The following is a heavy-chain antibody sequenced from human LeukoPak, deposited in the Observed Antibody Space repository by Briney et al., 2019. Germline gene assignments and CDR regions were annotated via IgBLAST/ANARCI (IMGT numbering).Heavy chain of an antibody. CDR3: AREGIDYDFWSGYPIYDY. D-gene: IGHD3-3*01. CDR1: GGSISSSSYY. J-gene: IGHJ4*02. Sequence: SETLSLTCTVSGGSISSSSYYWGWIRQPPGKGLEWIGSIYYSGSTYYNPSLKSRVTISVDTSKNQFSLKLSSVTAADTAVYYCAREGIDYDFWSGYPIYDYWGQGTLVTVSS. CDR2: IYYSGST. V-gene: IGHV4-39*07.